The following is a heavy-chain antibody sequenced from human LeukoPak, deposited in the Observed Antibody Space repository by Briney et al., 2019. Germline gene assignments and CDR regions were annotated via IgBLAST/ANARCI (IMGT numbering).Heavy chain of an antibody. J-gene: IGHJ3*02. CDR3: AKAFAYYYDSSGPNFPSDI. CDR2: IKQDGSEK. D-gene: IGHD3-22*01. Sequence: PGGSLRLSCAASGFTFSSYWMSWVRQAPGKGLEWVANIKQDGSEKYYVDSVKGRFTISRDNAKNSLYLQMNSLRAEDTAVYYCAKAFAYYYDSSGPNFPSDIWGQGTMVTVSS. CDR1: GFTFSSYW. V-gene: IGHV3-7*01.